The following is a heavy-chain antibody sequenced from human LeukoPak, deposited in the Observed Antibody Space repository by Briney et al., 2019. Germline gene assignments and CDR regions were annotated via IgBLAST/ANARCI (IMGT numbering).Heavy chain of an antibody. CDR2: IIPIFGTA. J-gene: IGHJ4*02. CDR3: ARSLSGRGSSSADY. CDR1: GGTFSSYA. Sequence: SVKVSCKASGGTFSSYAISWVRQAPGQGLEWMGGIIPIFGTANYAQKFQGRVTITADESTSTAYMELSSLRSEDTAVYYCARSLSGRGSSSADYWGQGTLVTVSS. D-gene: IGHD6-6*01. V-gene: IGHV1-69*01.